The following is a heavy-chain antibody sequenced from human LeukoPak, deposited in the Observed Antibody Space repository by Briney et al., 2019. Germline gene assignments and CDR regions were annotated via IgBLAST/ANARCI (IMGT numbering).Heavy chain of an antibody. CDR3: ARDTGTYYYDSSGYYWVY. CDR1: GYTFTGYY. Sequence: ASVKVSCKASGYTFTGYYIHWVRQAPGQGLEWMGRINPNSGGTNYAQKFQGRVTMTRDTSISTAYMELSRLRAEDTAVYYCARDTGTYYYDSSGYYWVYWGQGTLVTVSS. CDR2: INPNSGGT. V-gene: IGHV1-2*06. J-gene: IGHJ4*02. D-gene: IGHD3-22*01.